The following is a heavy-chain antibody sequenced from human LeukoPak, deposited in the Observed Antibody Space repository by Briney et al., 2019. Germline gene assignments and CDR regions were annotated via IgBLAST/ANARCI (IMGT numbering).Heavy chain of an antibody. CDR1: GGSISSSSYY. Sequence: SETLSLTCTVSGGSISSSSYYWVWIRQPPGKGLEWIGSVYYSGSTYYNPSLKSRVTISVDTSKNQFSLKLSSVTAADTAVYYCARHGGGILPLFDYWGQGTLVTVSS. CDR2: VYYSGST. V-gene: IGHV4-39*01. J-gene: IGHJ4*02. D-gene: IGHD2-15*01. CDR3: ARHGGGILPLFDY.